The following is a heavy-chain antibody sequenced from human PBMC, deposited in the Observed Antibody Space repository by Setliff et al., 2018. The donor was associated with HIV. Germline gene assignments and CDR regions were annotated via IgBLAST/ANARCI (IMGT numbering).Heavy chain of an antibody. CDR1: GGSISSYY. CDR3: ARLSGDYYYFDY. J-gene: IGHJ4*02. CDR2: IYTSGST. Sequence: NPSETLSLTCTVSGGSISSYYWSWIRQPAGKGLEWIGYIYTSGSTNYNPSLKSRVTISLDTSKNQFSLKLTSVTAADTAVYYCARLSGDYYYFDYWGQGTLVTVSS. V-gene: IGHV4-4*09. D-gene: IGHD2-21*02.